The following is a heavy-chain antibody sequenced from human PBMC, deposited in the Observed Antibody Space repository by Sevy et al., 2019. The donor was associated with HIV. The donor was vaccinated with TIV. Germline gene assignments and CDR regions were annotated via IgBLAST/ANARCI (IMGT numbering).Heavy chain of an antibody. V-gene: IGHV3-48*01. Sequence: GGSLRLSCAASGFTFSSYTMTWVRQAPGKGLEWVSSISSRSSTIYYADSVKGRVTISRDNAKNSLYLQINSLRAEDTAVYYCARTILGPYFDYWGRGTLVTVSS. CDR3: ARTILGPYFDY. J-gene: IGHJ4*02. D-gene: IGHD2-2*02. CDR2: ISSRSSTI. CDR1: GFTFSSYT.